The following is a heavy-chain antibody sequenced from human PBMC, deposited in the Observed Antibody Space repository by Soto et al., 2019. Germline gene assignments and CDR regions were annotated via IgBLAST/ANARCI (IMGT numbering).Heavy chain of an antibody. CDR1: GFTFRSFT. CDR2: ISSNSAYI. J-gene: IGHJ5*02. Sequence: LRLSCAASGFTFRSFTMNWVRQAPGKGLEWVSTISSNSAYIYYTDALRGRFTISRDNAKNSLHLQMNSLRAEDTAVYYCTRDASRDSSARGWFDPWGPGTLVTVSS. CDR3: TRDASRDSSARGWFDP. D-gene: IGHD6-13*01. V-gene: IGHV3-21*01.